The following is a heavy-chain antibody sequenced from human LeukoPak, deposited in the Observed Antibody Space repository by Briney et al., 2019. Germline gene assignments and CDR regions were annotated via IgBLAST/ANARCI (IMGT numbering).Heavy chain of an antibody. V-gene: IGHV3-7*05. D-gene: IGHD4-17*01. CDR2: IKQDGSEK. J-gene: IGHJ4*02. CDR1: GFTFSSHW. CDR3: ARGGTTVTPGDN. Sequence: SGGSLRLSCAASGFTFSSHWMTWVRQAPGKGLEWVANIKQDGSEKYYVDSVKGRFTISRDNAKNSVYLQMNSLRAEDTAVYYRARGGTTVTPGDNWGQGTLVTVSS.